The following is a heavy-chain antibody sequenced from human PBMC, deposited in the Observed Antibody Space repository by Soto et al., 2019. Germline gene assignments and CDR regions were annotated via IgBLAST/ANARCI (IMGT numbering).Heavy chain of an antibody. V-gene: IGHV3-11*01. J-gene: IGHJ6*02. CDR3: AKVPAGHWYYDGMDV. Sequence: NPGGSLRLSCTASGFIFNDFYMSWIRQAPGKGLEWISYISSSGSTIYYADSVKGRFTISRDNSKNTLYLQMNSLRAEDKAVYYCAKVPAGHWYYDGMDVWGQGTTVTVSS. CDR2: ISSSGSTI. D-gene: IGHD6-13*01. CDR1: GFIFNDFY.